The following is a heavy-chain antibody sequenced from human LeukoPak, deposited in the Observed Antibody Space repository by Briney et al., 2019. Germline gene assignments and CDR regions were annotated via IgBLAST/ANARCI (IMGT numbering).Heavy chain of an antibody. Sequence: PGGSLRLSCAASGFTFSSYSMNWVRQAPGKGLEWVSSISSSSSYIYYADSVKGRFTISRDNAKNSLYLQMNSLRAEDTAVYYCARVGGPIVGATGGAFDIWGQGTMVTVSS. CDR1: GFTFSSYS. CDR2: ISSSSSYI. CDR3: ARVGGPIVGATGGAFDI. D-gene: IGHD1-26*01. V-gene: IGHV3-21*01. J-gene: IGHJ3*02.